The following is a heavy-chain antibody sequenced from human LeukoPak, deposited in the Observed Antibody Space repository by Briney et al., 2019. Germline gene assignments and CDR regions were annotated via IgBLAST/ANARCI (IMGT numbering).Heavy chain of an antibody. CDR1: GFTFSSYG. CDR3: AKRGRKYCSSDCWFDP. V-gene: IGHV3-30*02. CDR2: IRYDGSNK. Sequence: GGSLRLSCAASGFTFSSYGMHWVRQAPGKGLEWVAFIRYDGSNKYYADSVKGRFTISRDNSKNTLYLQMNSLRAEDTAVYYCAKRGRKYCSSDCWFDPWGQGTLVTVSS. J-gene: IGHJ5*02. D-gene: IGHD2-2*01.